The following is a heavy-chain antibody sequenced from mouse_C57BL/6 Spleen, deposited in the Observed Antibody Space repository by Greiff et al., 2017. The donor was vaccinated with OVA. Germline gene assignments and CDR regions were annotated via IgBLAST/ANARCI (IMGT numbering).Heavy chain of an antibody. D-gene: IGHD4-1*01. CDR3: ARERTGTDYYAMDY. Sequence: VHLVESGPELVKPGASVKISCKASGYAFSSSWMNWVKQRPGKGLEWIGRIYPGDGDTNYNGKFKGKATLTADKSSSTAYMQLSSLTSEDSAVYFCARERTGTDYYAMDYWGQGTSVTVSS. J-gene: IGHJ4*01. CDR1: GYAFSSSW. V-gene: IGHV1-82*01. CDR2: IYPGDGDT.